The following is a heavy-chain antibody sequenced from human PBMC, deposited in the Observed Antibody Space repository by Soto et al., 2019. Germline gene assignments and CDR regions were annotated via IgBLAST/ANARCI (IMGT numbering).Heavy chain of an antibody. CDR1: GGSISSGDYY. CDR3: ARAGYCSGGSCYPLVGF. D-gene: IGHD2-15*01. J-gene: IGHJ4*02. Sequence: QVQLQESGPGLVKPSQTLSLTCTVSGGSISSGDYYWSWIRQPPGKGLKWIGYIYYSGSTFYNPSLKSRVNISVDTSKNQFSLKLSSVTAADTAVYYCARAGYCSGGSCYPLVGFWGQGTLVTVSS. V-gene: IGHV4-30-4*01. CDR2: IYYSGST.